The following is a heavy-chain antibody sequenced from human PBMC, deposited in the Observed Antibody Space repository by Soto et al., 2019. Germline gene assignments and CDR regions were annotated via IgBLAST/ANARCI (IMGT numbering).Heavy chain of an antibody. J-gene: IGHJ4*02. CDR2: INHSGST. CDR3: ARGLAVSYGSFDY. CDR1: GGSFSGYY. Sequence: SETLSLTCAAYGGSFSGYYWSWIRQPPGKGLEWIGEINHSGSTNYNPSLKSRVTISVDTSKNQFSLKLSSVTAADTAVYYCARGLAVSYGSFDYWGQGTLVTVSS. V-gene: IGHV4-34*01. D-gene: IGHD5-18*01.